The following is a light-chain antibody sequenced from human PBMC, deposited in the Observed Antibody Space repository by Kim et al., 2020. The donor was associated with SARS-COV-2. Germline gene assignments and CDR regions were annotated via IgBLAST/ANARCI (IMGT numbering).Light chain of an antibody. CDR2: AAS. J-gene: IGKJ2*01. CDR1: QSISSY. Sequence: SVGDRVTMTCRASQSISSYLNWYQQKPGKAPKLLIYAASSLQSEVPSRFSGSGSGTDFTLTISSLQPEDFATYYCQQSYSTPPYTFGQGTKLEI. CDR3: QQSYSTPPYT. V-gene: IGKV1-39*01.